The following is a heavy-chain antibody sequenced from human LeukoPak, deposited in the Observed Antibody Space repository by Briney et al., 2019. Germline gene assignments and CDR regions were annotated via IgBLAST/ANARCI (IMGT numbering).Heavy chain of an antibody. CDR2: ISGSGGST. CDR3: ADYYYDSSGYYPEYFQH. J-gene: IGHJ1*01. Sequence: GWSVRLSCAASGFTFSSYAMSWVGQAPGKGLDWVSAISGSGGSTYYADSVKGRFTISRDNSKNTLYLQMNSLRAEDTAVYYCADYYYDSSGYYPEYFQHWGQGTLVTVSS. D-gene: IGHD3-22*01. CDR1: GFTFSSYA. V-gene: IGHV3-23*01.